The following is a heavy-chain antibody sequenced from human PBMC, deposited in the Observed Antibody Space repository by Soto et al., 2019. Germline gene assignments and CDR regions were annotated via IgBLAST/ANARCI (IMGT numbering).Heavy chain of an antibody. CDR2: IYHSGST. Sequence: QVQLQESGPGLVKPSQTLSLSCTVSGDSISRGGYYWNWIRQHPRKRLEWIGYIYHSGSTNYNPSLKSRATISVDTSKNQLSLELSNVKAGHTAVYYCVRDGDGAYGLGWFVSWCQGIMVTVSS. V-gene: IGHV4-31*03. CDR3: VRDGDGAYGLGWFVS. J-gene: IGHJ5*01. D-gene: IGHD2-21*01. CDR1: GDSISRGGYY.